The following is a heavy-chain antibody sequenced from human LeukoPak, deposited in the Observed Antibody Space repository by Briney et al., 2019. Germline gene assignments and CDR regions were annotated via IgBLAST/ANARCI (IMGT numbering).Heavy chain of an antibody. V-gene: IGHV4-34*01. J-gene: IGHJ4*02. CDR1: GFTFSDYY. D-gene: IGHD3-22*01. Sequence: LRLSCAASGFTFSDYYMSWIRQAPGKGLEWVGEINHSGSTNYNPSLKSRVTISVDTSKNQFSLKLSSVTAADTAVYYCARYTNYDSSGYVLDYWGQGTLVTVSS. CDR2: INHSGST. CDR3: ARYTNYDSSGYVLDY.